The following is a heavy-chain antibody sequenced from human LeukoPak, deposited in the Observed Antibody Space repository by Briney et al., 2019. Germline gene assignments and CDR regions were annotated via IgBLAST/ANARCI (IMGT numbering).Heavy chain of an antibody. CDR1: GYTFTSYA. CDR3: VRDGEGVAISVNYWFDP. J-gene: IGHJ5*02. Sequence: ASVKVSCKASGYTFTSYAMHWVRQAPGQGLEWMGWMNPNNGNTGYAQKFQGRVTMARDTSISTAYMELRGLRSEDTAVYYCVRDGEGVAISVNYWFDPWGQGTLVTVSS. V-gene: IGHV1-8*02. CDR2: MNPNNGNT. D-gene: IGHD3-10*01.